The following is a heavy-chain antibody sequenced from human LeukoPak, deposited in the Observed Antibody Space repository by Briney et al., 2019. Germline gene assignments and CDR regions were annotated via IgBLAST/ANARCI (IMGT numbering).Heavy chain of an antibody. J-gene: IGHJ4*02. CDR1: GFTVSDNY. V-gene: IGHV3-66*01. Sequence: GGSLRLSCAASGFTVSDNYMTCVRQAPGKGLEWVSLIYAAGGTYFADSVRGRFTISRDNSKNTVYLQMNNLGVDDTAVYYCGSFNVLTGYYFRNFWGRGTLVTV. D-gene: IGHD3-9*01. CDR2: IYAAGGT. CDR3: GSFNVLTGYYFRNF.